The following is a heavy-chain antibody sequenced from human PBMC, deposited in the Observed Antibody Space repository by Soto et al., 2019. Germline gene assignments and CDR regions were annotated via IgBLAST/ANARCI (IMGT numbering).Heavy chain of an antibody. J-gene: IGHJ6*02. Sequence: EVQLVESGGGLVQPGGSLRLSCAASGFTFSSYEMNWVRQAPGKGLEWVSYISSSGSTIYYVDSVKGRFTISRDNAKNSLYLQMNSLRAEDTAVYYCASELFRYYYYGMDVWGQGTTVTVSS. CDR1: GFTFSSYE. V-gene: IGHV3-48*03. CDR2: ISSSGSTI. CDR3: ASELFRYYYYGMDV. D-gene: IGHD1-7*01.